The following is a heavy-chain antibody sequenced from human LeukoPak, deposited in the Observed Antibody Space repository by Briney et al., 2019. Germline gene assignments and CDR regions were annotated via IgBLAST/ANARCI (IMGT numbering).Heavy chain of an antibody. Sequence: GGSLRLSCAVSGFTINSNYMSWVRQAPGKGLEWVAVISYDGSNKYYADSVKGRFTISRDNSKNTLYLQMNSLRAEDTAVYYCAKEPPARDGDYLMSAFSWPEIEDRFDYWGQGTLVTVSS. CDR2: ISYDGSNK. CDR1: GFTINSNY. J-gene: IGHJ4*02. V-gene: IGHV3-30*18. D-gene: IGHD4-17*01. CDR3: AKEPPARDGDYLMSAFSWPEIEDRFDY.